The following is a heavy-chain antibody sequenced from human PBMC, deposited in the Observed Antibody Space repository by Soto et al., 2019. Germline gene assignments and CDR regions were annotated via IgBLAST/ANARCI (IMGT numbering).Heavy chain of an antibody. D-gene: IGHD3-10*01. Sequence: ASVKVSCKASGYTFTSYAMHWVHQAPGQRLEWMGWINAGNGNAKYSQKFQGGVTITRDTSASTAYMELSSLRSEDTAVYYCAREGITMVRGRAAFDIWGQGTMVTVSS. CDR1: GYTFTSYA. CDR3: AREGITMVRGRAAFDI. CDR2: INAGNGNA. V-gene: IGHV1-3*01. J-gene: IGHJ3*02.